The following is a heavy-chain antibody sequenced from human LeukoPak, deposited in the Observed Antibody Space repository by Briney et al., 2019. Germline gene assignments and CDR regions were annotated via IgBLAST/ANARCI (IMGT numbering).Heavy chain of an antibody. Sequence: GGSLRLSCAASGFTFSSYGMHWVRQAPGKGLEWVAVIWYDGSNKYYADSVKGRFTISRDNSKNTLYLQMNSLRAEDTAVFYCSKGLYDYVSSLDYWGQGTLVTVSS. CDR3: SKGLYDYVSSLDY. D-gene: IGHD3-16*01. CDR1: GFTFSSYG. CDR2: IWYDGSNK. V-gene: IGHV3-33*06. J-gene: IGHJ4*02.